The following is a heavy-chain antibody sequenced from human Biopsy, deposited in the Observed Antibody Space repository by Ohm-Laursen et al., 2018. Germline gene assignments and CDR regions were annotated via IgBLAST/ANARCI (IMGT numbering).Heavy chain of an antibody. CDR3: ARDPLNGHKHFDY. J-gene: IGHJ4*02. CDR2: INCKTGAT. V-gene: IGHV1-2*02. CDR1: GGTFTTYG. D-gene: IGHD2-8*01. Sequence: ASVKVSCKASGGTFTTYGFNWVRQAPGQGLEWLGYINCKTGATNYAQKFQGTVTMTRDTSISTAYLALGSLRSADTAIYYCARDPLNGHKHFDYWGQGSLVTVSS.